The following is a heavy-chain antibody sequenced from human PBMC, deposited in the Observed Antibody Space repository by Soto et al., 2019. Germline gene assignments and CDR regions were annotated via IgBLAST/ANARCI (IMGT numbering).Heavy chain of an antibody. J-gene: IGHJ5*02. CDR1: GFTFSSYA. D-gene: IGHD3-9*01. V-gene: IGHV3-23*01. Sequence: GGSLRLSCAASGFTFSSYAMSWVRQAPGKGLEWVSAISGSGGSTYYADSVKGRFTISRDNSKNTLYLQMNSLRAEDTAVYYCXKDVLRYLAAPRNWFDPWGQGTLVTVSS. CDR2: ISGSGGST. CDR3: XKDVLRYLAAPRNWFDP.